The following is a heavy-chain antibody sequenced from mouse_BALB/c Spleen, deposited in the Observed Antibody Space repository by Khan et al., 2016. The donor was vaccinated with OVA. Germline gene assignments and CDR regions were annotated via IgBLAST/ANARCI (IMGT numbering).Heavy chain of an antibody. D-gene: IGHD2-1*01. Sequence: EVELVESGGGLVQPGGSLKLSCAASGFTFSSYIMSWVRQTPEKRLEWVAYISNGGGSTYYPDTVKGRFTISRDNAKNTLYLHLSSLKSEDTAMYYCARHGNYVSFDYWGQGTTLTVSS. CDR1: GFTFSSYI. V-gene: IGHV5-12-2*01. J-gene: IGHJ2*01. CDR2: ISNGGGST. CDR3: ARHGNYVSFDY.